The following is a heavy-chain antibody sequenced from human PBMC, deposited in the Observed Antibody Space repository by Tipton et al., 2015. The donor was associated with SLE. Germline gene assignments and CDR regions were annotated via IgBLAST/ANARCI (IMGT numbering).Heavy chain of an antibody. CDR2: ISWNSGSI. V-gene: IGHV3-9*01. D-gene: IGHD4-17*01. CDR3: ASYGDYNYFDY. Sequence: SLRLSCAASGFTFDDYAMHWVRQAPGKGLEWVSGISWNSGSIGYADSVKGRFTISRDNAKNSLYLQMNSLRAEDTAVYYCASYGDYNYFDYWGQGTLVTVSS. J-gene: IGHJ4*02. CDR1: GFTFDDYA.